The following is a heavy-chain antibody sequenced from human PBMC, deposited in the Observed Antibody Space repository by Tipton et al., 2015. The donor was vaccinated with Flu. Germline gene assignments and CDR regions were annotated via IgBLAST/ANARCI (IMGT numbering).Heavy chain of an antibody. CDR2: VTGSGGGT. CDR1: GFIFSTYA. J-gene: IGHJ4*02. D-gene: IGHD3-10*01. Sequence: SLRLSCAASGFIFSTYAMAWVRQPPGKGLEWVSTVTGSGGGTYYADSVKGWFTISRDNSKNTLFLQMSSLRAEDTAVYYCAKHDGSGSYVDYWGQGTLVTVSS. V-gene: IGHV3-23*01. CDR3: AKHDGSGSYVDY.